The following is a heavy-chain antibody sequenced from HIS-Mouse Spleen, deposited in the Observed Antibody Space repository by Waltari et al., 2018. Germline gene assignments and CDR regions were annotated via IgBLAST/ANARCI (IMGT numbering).Heavy chain of an antibody. J-gene: IGHJ4*02. CDR3: ARGSSSFPDY. V-gene: IGHV3-21*01. Sequence: EVQLVESGGGLVKPGGSLRLSWAASGFTFSSYTMNWVRQAPGKGLEWVSSISSSSSYIYYADSVKGRFTISRDNAKNSLYLQMNSLRAEDTAVYYCARGSSSFPDYWGQGTLVTVSS. D-gene: IGHD6-6*01. CDR1: GFTFSSYT. CDR2: ISSSSSYI.